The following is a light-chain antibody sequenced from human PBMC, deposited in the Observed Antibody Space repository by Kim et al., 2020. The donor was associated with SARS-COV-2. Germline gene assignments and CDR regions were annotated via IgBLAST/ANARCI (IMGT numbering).Light chain of an antibody. Sequence: ASVRDRDTITFRASQSISSYLSWYQQKPEKAPKLLIYAASSLQSGVPLRFSGSGSGTEYTLTISSLQPEDFATYYCQHSYTTPRTFGQGTKVDIK. CDR1: QSISSY. V-gene: IGKV1-39*01. CDR2: AAS. J-gene: IGKJ1*01. CDR3: QHSYTTPRT.